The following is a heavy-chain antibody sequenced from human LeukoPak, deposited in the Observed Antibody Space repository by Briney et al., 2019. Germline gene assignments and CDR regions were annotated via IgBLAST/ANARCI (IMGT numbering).Heavy chain of an antibody. J-gene: IGHJ6*04. CDR3: ARDGCSSTSCYPWGYYYGVDV. CDR1: GGSFSGYY. Sequence: PSETLSRTCAVYGGSFSGYYWSWIRQPPGKGLEWIGEINHSGSTNYNPSLKSRVTISVDTSKNQFSLKLSSVTAADTAVYYCARDGCSSTSCYPWGYYYGVDVWGKGTTVTVSS. D-gene: IGHD2-2*01. V-gene: IGHV4-34*01. CDR2: INHSGST.